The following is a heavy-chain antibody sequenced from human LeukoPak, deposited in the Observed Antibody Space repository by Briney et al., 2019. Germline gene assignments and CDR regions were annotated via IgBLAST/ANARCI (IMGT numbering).Heavy chain of an antibody. Sequence: SQTLSLTCTVSGGSISSGGYYWSWIRQPPGKGLEWIGYIYHAGSTSYNPSLKSRVTISVDRSKNQFSLKLSSVTAADTAVYYCARERGAPSGGGFDYWGQGTPVTVSS. CDR3: ARERGAPSGGGFDY. J-gene: IGHJ4*02. D-gene: IGHD2-15*01. CDR1: GGSISSGGYY. V-gene: IGHV4-30-2*01. CDR2: IYHAGST.